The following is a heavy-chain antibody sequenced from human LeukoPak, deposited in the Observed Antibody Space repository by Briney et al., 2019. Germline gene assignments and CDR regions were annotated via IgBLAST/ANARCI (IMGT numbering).Heavy chain of an antibody. CDR2: INHSGST. CDR1: GGSFSGYY. D-gene: IGHD6-19*01. J-gene: IGHJ4*02. Sequence: PSETLSLTCAVYGGSFSGYYWSWIRQPPGKGLEWMGEINHSGSTNYNPALKSRVTISVDTSKNQFSLKLSSVTAADTAVYYCARIREQWLGEDYFDYWGQGTLVTVSS. V-gene: IGHV4-34*01. CDR3: ARIREQWLGEDYFDY.